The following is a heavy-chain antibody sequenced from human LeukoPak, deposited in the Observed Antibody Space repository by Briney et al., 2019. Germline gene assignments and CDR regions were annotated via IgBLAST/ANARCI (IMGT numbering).Heavy chain of an antibody. CDR3: ARHVRSGYNLLDY. D-gene: IGHD5-24*01. J-gene: IGHJ4*02. CDR1: GYSISSGYY. V-gene: IGHV4-38-2*01. Sequence: PSETLSLTCAVSGYSISSGYYWGWIRQPPGKGLEWIGSIYHSGSTYYNPSLKSRVTISVDTSKNQFSLKLSSVTAADTAVYYCARHVRSGYNLLDYWGQGTLVTVSS. CDR2: IYHSGST.